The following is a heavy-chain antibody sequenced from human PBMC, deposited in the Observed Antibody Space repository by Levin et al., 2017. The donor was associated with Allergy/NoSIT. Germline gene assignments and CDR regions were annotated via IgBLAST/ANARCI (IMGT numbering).Heavy chain of an antibody. CDR1: GGSISSSSYY. D-gene: IGHD6-19*01. J-gene: IGHJ6*02. V-gene: IGHV4-39*01. CDR3: RSVPRLAPTTYYYYDGMDV. CDR2: IYYSGST. Sequence: SETLSLTCTVSGGSISSSSYYWGWIRQPPGKGLEWIGSIYYSGSTYYNPSLKSRVTISVDTSKNQFSLKLSSVTAADTAVYYCRSVPRLAPTTYYYYDGMDVWGQGTTVTVSS.